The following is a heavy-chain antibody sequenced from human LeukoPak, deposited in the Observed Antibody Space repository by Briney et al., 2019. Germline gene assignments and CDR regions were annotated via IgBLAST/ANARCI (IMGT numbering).Heavy chain of an antibody. CDR3: AKHVQYSSSWSYYYDY. CDR2: ISGSGGST. D-gene: IGHD6-13*01. CDR1: GFTFCSYA. Sequence: GGSLRLSCAASGFTFCSYAMSWVRQAPGKGLEWVSTISGSGGSTYYADSVKGRFTISRDISQNTMYLLMNSLRAEDTAVYYCAKHVQYSSSWSYYYDYWGQGTLVTVSS. V-gene: IGHV3-23*01. J-gene: IGHJ4*02.